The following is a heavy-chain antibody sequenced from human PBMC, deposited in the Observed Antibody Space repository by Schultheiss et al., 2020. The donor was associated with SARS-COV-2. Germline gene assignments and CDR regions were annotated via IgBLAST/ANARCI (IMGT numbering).Heavy chain of an antibody. D-gene: IGHD3-22*01. CDR3: ARAAVFNTMILAANWFDP. Sequence: SETLSLTCAVYGGSFSGYYWSWLRQPPGKGLEWIGEINHSGSTNYNPSLKSRVTISVDTSKNQFSLKLSSVTAADTAVYYCARAAVFNTMILAANWFDPWGQGTLVTVSS. J-gene: IGHJ5*02. V-gene: IGHV4-34*01. CDR1: GGSFSGYY. CDR2: INHSGST.